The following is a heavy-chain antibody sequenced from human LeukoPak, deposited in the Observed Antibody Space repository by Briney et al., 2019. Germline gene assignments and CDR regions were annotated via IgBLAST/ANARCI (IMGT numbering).Heavy chain of an antibody. V-gene: IGHV1-46*01. Sequence: ASVKVSCKASGYTFTGYYMHWVRQAPGQGLEWMGIINPSGGSTSYAQKFQGRVTMTRDMSTSTVYMELSSLRSEDTAVYYCAREGPAATALDIWGQGTMVTVSS. J-gene: IGHJ3*02. CDR3: AREGPAATALDI. CDR1: GYTFTGYY. CDR2: INPSGGST. D-gene: IGHD2-2*01.